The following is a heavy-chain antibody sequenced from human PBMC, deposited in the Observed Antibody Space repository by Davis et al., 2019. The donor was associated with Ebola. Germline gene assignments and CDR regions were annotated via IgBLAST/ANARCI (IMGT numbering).Heavy chain of an antibody. D-gene: IGHD3-10*01. CDR2: IYDIGVT. CDR3: ARLSESGHYSASGTYHFDY. CDR1: GGSISSSRYH. J-gene: IGHJ4*02. V-gene: IGHV4-39*01. Sequence: SETLSLTCTVSGGSISSSRYHWGWIRQPPGKGLEWIASIYDIGVTYYNPSLKSRVTNSVDTSKKQFSLKLTSVTAADTAVYYCARLSESGHYSASGTYHFDYWGQGTLVTVSS.